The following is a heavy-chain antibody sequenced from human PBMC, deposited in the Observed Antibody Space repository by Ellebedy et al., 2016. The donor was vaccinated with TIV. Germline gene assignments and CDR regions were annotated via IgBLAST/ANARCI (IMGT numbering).Heavy chain of an antibody. Sequence: PGGSLRLSCGASGFTFNAYAMSWVRQTPGKGLEWVSAIGFSGGETYYADSVKGRFTISRDNSKNTLYLQMNSLRAEDTALYYCARDTLTGYSYRFFDYWGQGTLVTVSS. D-gene: IGHD3-9*01. J-gene: IGHJ4*02. V-gene: IGHV3-23*01. CDR1: GFTFNAYA. CDR2: IGFSGGET. CDR3: ARDTLTGYSYRFFDY.